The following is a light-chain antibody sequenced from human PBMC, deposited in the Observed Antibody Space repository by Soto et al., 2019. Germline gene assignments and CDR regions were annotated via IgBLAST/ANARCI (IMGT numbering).Light chain of an antibody. CDR1: QSISSW. V-gene: IGKV1-5*01. J-gene: IGKJ1*01. Sequence: DIQMTQSPSTLSASVGDRVTITCRASQSISSWLAWYQQKPGKAPKLLIYDTSSLESGVPSRFRGSGSGKDFTFTFSSLQPDDFEIYYCKQYSSYGPFGQGTRGNI. CDR2: DTS. CDR3: KQYSSYGP.